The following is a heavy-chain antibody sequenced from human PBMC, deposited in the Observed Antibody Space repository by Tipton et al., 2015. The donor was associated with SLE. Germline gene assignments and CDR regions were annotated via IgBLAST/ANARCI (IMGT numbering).Heavy chain of an antibody. D-gene: IGHD3-16*01. CDR1: RGSIRSGGDY. J-gene: IGHJ5*02. CDR2: IYYSGNI. Sequence: LRLSCTVSRGSIRSGGDYWSWIRQHPGKGLEWIGYIYYSGNIFYNPSLKSRTTISVDTSKNQFSLKLSSVTAADTAVYYCARVTRSTLGSYVFDLWGPGTLVTVSS. CDR3: ARVTRSTLGSYVFDL. V-gene: IGHV4-31*03.